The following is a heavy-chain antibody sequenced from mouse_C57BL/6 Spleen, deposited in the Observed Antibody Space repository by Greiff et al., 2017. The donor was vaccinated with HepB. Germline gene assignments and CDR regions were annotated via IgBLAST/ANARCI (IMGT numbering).Heavy chain of an antibody. CDR1: GFTFSSYT. Sequence: EVQLVESGGGLVKPGGSLKLSCAASGFTFSSYTMSWVRQTPEKRLEWVATISGGGGNTYYPDNVKGRFTIARDNAKNNLYLQMSHLKSEDTAMYYCARDHGSSPGAMDYWGQGTSVTVSS. J-gene: IGHJ4*01. CDR2: ISGGGGNT. CDR3: ARDHGSSPGAMDY. D-gene: IGHD1-1*01. V-gene: IGHV5-4*01.